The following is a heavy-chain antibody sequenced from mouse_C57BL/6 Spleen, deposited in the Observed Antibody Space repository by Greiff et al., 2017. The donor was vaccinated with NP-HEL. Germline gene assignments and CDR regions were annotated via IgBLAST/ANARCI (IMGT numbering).Heavy chain of an antibody. Sequence: EVKLMASEGGLVQPGSSMKLSCTASGFTFSDYYMAWVRPVPEKGLEWVANINYDGSSTYYLDSLKSRFIISRDNAKNILYLQMSSLKSEDTATYYCARWAFYYGIYYAMDYWGQGTSVTVSS. D-gene: IGHD1-1*01. CDR2: INYDGSST. V-gene: IGHV5-16*01. J-gene: IGHJ4*01. CDR1: GFTFSDYY. CDR3: ARWAFYYGIYYAMDY.